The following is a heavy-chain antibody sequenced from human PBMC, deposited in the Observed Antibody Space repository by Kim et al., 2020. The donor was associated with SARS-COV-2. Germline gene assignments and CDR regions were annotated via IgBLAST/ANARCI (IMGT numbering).Heavy chain of an antibody. CDR3: ARGYDKCGGDCFSFDY. CDR1: GFTVSSDY. V-gene: IGHV3-53*01. Sequence: GGSLRLSCAASGFTVSSDYMSWVRQAPGKGLEWVSVIYSGGSTYYADSVKGRFTISRDNSKNTLYLQMNSLRAEDTAVYYCARGYDKCGGDCFSFDYWGQGTLVTVSS. J-gene: IGHJ4*02. D-gene: IGHD2-21*02. CDR2: IYSGGST.